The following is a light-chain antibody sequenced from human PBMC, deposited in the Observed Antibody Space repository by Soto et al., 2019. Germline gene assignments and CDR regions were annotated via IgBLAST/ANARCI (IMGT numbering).Light chain of an antibody. J-gene: IGLJ3*02. V-gene: IGLV7-43*01. CDR1: TGAVTSAYY. CDR3: MLWDGDAWV. Sequence: QAVVTQEPSLTVSPGGTVTLTCASSTGAVTSAYYPNWFQQKPGQTPRALIYSTINKPSWTPARFSGSLLGGKAALTLSGVEPEDEAEYYCMLWDGDAWVFGGGTKLTVL. CDR2: STI.